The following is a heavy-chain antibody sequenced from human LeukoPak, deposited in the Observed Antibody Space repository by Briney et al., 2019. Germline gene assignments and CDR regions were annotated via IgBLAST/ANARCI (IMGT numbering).Heavy chain of an antibody. V-gene: IGHV3-30*04. J-gene: IGHJ6*03. Sequence: PGGSLRLSCAASGFTFSSYAMHWVRQAPGKGLEWVAVISYDGSNKYYADSVKGRSTISRDNSKNTLYLQMNSLRAEDTAVYYCARRDGYTSRGFRYYYMDVWGKGTTVTVSS. CDR3: ARRDGYTSRGFRYYYMDV. CDR1: GFTFSSYA. CDR2: ISYDGSNK. D-gene: IGHD5-24*01.